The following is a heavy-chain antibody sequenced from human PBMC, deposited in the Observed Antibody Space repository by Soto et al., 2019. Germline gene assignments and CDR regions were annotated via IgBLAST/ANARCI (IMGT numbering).Heavy chain of an antibody. CDR2: IHYSGST. D-gene: IGHD2-2*02. J-gene: IGHJ4*02. Sequence: SETLSLTCTVSGASLSTYYWSWIRQPPGKGLEWVGYIHYSGSTNYNPSLKSRVTISVDTPKNQFSLKLSSVTAADPAVYYCARLPRNPPYPSFDSGGRETLFPVSS. CDR3: ARLPRNPPYPSFDS. CDR1: GASLSTYY. V-gene: IGHV4-59*08.